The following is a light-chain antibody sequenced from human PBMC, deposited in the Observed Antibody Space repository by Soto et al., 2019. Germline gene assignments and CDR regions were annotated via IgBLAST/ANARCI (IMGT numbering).Light chain of an antibody. V-gene: IGKV3D-15*01. J-gene: IGKJ2*01. CDR2: GAS. CDR3: QQYNNWPPKT. CDR1: QSVSSN. Sequence: EIVMTQSPATLSVSPGERATLSCRASQSVSSNLAWYQQKPGQAPRLLIYGASTRATGIPARFSGIGSGTEFTLTISSLQSEDFAVYYCQQYNNWPPKTFGKGTKLEIK.